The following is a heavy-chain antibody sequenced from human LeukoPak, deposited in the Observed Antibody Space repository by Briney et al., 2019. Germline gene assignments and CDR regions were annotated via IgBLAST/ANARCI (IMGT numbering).Heavy chain of an antibody. V-gene: IGHV3-21*01. J-gene: IGHJ6*03. CDR2: ISGSGSAI. CDR1: GFTFSSYG. Sequence: GGTLRLSCAASGFTFSSYGMSWVRQAPGKGLEWVSAISGSGSAIYYADSVKGRFTISRDNAKNSLYLQMNSLRAEDTAVYYCARDGYHYYGSGTYFGYYYMDVWGKGTTVTISS. CDR3: ARDGYHYYGSGTYFGYYYMDV. D-gene: IGHD3-10*01.